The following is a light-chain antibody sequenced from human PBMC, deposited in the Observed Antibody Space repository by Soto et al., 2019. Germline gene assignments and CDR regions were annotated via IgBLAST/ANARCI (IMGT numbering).Light chain of an antibody. Sequence: IQMTQSPSSLSASVGDRVTITCQASQDISNFLNWYQQKPGKAPKLLIYDASNLQTGVPSRFSGSGSGTDFTFTISSLQPEDSATYYCHQYDNVPQTFGQGTKLEIK. CDR2: DAS. V-gene: IGKV1-33*01. CDR1: QDISNF. J-gene: IGKJ2*01. CDR3: HQYDNVPQT.